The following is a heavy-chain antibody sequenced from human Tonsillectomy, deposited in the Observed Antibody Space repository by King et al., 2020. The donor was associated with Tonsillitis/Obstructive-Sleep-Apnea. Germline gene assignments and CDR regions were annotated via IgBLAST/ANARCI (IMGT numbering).Heavy chain of an antibody. CDR2: ISYDGSNE. J-gene: IGHJ6*02. CDR1: GFTFSSYG. Sequence: VQLVESGGGVVQPGRSLRLSCAASGFTFSSYGMHWVRQAPGKGLEWVAVISYDGSNEYYADSVKGRFTISRDNSKNTLYLQMNSLRAEDTPVYYCAKEGRGDSSMDVWGQGTTVTVSS. D-gene: IGHD4-17*01. V-gene: IGHV3-30*18. CDR3: AKEGRGDSSMDV.